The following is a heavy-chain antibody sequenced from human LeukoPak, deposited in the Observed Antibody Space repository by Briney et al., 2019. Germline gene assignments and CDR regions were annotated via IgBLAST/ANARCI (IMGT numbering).Heavy chain of an antibody. CDR2: IIPIFGTA. D-gene: IGHD7-27*01. CDR1: GGTFSSYA. J-gene: IGHJ4*02. Sequence: SVKVSCKASGGTFSSYAISWVRQAPGQGLEWMGGIIPIFGTANYAQKFQGRVTITTDESTSTAYVELSSLRSEDTAVYYCARADWGSYYFDYWGQGTLVTVSS. V-gene: IGHV1-69*05. CDR3: ARADWGSYYFDY.